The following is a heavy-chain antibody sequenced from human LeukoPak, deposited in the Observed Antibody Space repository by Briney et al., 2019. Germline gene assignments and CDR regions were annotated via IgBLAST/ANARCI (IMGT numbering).Heavy chain of an antibody. V-gene: IGHV3-7*01. CDR3: AELGITMTGGV. CDR1: GFTFSSYW. D-gene: IGHD3-10*02. Sequence: GGSLRLSCAASGFTFSSYWMNWVRQAPGKGLEWVANINQDESEKYYVDSVKSRFTISRDNAKNSLYLQMNSLRAEDTAVYYCAELGITMTGGVWGKGTTVTISS. J-gene: IGHJ6*04. CDR2: INQDESEK.